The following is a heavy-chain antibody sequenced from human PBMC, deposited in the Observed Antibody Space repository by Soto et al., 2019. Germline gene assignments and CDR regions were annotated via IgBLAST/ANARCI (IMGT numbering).Heavy chain of an antibody. CDR2: IYHSGST. CDR3: ARVYSSGWYRGYYFDY. J-gene: IGHJ4*02. D-gene: IGHD6-19*01. Sequence: SETLSLTCAVSGGSISSGGYSWSWIRQPPGKGLEWIGYIYHSGSTYYNPSLKSRVTISVDRSKNQFSLKLSFVTAADTAVYYCARVYSSGWYRGYYFDYWGQGTLVTVSS. CDR1: GGSISSGGYS. V-gene: IGHV4-30-2*01.